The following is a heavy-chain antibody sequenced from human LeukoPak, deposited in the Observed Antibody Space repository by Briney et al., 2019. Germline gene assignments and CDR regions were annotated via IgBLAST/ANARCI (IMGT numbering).Heavy chain of an antibody. CDR3: ARAGQGDFWSGLRYFDY. V-gene: IGHV4-4*07. CDR2: IFTTGST. J-gene: IGHJ4*02. CDR1: GGSMRNSY. Sequence: ASETLSLTCTVSGGSMRNSYWSWIRQPAGKGLEWVGRIFTTGSTNYNPSLKSRVTISVDTSKNHFSLKLSSVTAADTAVYYCARAGQGDFWSGLRYFDYWGQGTLVTVSS. D-gene: IGHD3-3*01.